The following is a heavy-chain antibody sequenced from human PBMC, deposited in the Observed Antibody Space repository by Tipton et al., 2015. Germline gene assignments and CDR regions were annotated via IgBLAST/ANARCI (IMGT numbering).Heavy chain of an antibody. CDR2: IYPGDSDT. J-gene: IGHJ6*02. D-gene: IGHD4-23*01. CDR1: GFSFTSFW. CDR3: ARAGGNSGNYYYYGMDV. Sequence: QLVQSGAEVKKLGESLKISCKGSGFSFTSFWIAWVRQMPGKGLEWMGIIYPGDSDTTYSPSFQGQVTISADKSISTAYLQWSSLKASDTAMYYCARAGGNSGNYYYYGMDVWGHGTTVTVSS. V-gene: IGHV5-51*01.